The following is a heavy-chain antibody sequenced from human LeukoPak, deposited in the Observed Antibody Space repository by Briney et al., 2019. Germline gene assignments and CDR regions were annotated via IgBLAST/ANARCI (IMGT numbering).Heavy chain of an antibody. D-gene: IGHD2-15*01. V-gene: IGHV4-39*07. CDR2: IYYSGST. CDR3: ARRRATLPYIVVVVAAWVDY. J-gene: IGHJ4*02. CDR1: GGSISSSSYY. Sequence: PSETLSLTCTVSGGSISSSSYYCGWIRQPPGKGLEWIGSIYYSGSTYYNPSLKSRVTISVDTSKNQFSLKLSSVTAADTAVYYCARRRATLPYIVVVVAAWVDYWGQGTLVTVSS.